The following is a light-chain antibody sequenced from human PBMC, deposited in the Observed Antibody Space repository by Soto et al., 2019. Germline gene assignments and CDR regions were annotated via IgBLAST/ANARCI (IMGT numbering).Light chain of an antibody. J-gene: IGKJ3*01. V-gene: IGKV1-27*01. Sequence: EIQMTQSPSSLSASVGDRVTITCRASQGISVYLAWYQQKPGNIPKLLIFAASTLQSGVPSRFSGSGSGTDFTLTISSLQPEDVATYFCQKYDRAPFTFGPGTKVDIK. CDR2: AAS. CDR1: QGISVY. CDR3: QKYDRAPFT.